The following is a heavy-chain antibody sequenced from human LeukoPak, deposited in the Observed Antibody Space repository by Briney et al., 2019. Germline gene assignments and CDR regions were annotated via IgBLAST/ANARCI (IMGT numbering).Heavy chain of an antibody. CDR3: AREPYNWNYVAFDI. V-gene: IGHV3-33*01. CDR1: GFTLSNYG. D-gene: IGHD1-7*01. J-gene: IGHJ3*02. Sequence: PGGSPRLSCAASGFTLSNYGMHWVRQAPGKGLEWVAVIWFDGSNKYYADSVKGRFTISRDNPKNTVHLQMDSLRAEDTAVYYCAREPYNWNYVAFDIWGQGTMVTVSS. CDR2: IWFDGSNK.